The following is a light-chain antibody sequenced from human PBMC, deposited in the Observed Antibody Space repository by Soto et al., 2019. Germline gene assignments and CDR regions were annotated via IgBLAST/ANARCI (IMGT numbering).Light chain of an antibody. CDR1: NSNIGADYE. Sequence: QSVLTQPPSVSGAPGQRVTISCTGSNSNIGADYEVYWYQQFPGTAPKLLISNNTNRPSGVPDRFSGSRSGTSASLAITGLQSEDDADYLCAAWDDNLNGPLFGTGTKVTVL. V-gene: IGLV1-40*01. CDR2: NNT. J-gene: IGLJ1*01. CDR3: AAWDDNLNGPL.